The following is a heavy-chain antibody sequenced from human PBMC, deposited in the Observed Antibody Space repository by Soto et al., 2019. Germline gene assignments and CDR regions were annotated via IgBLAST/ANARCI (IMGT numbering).Heavy chain of an antibody. CDR1: GFTFSTYA. CDR2: ISNSGGST. D-gene: IGHD1-26*01. J-gene: IGHJ6*02. V-gene: IGHV3-23*01. Sequence: GGSLRLSCAASGFTFSTYAMNWVRQAPGKGLEWVSIISNSGGSTYYADSVKGRFTISRDNSKNTLYLQMNSLRAEDTAVYYCAKFVSGSYYYYYGMGVWGQGTTVTVSS. CDR3: AKFVSGSYYYYYGMGV.